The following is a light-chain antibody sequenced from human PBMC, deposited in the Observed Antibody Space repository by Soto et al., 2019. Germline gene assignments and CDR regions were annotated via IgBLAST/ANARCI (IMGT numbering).Light chain of an antibody. V-gene: IGLV2-14*01. CDR2: EVS. Sequence: QSALTQPASVSGSPGQSITISCTETSSDVGRYNSVCWYQQHPGKAPKLMIYEVSNRPSGVSDRFSGSKSGNTASLTISGLKAEDEADYYCISHTFTNTQVFGGGTPLTVL. CDR1: SSDVGRYNS. CDR3: ISHTFTNTQV. J-gene: IGLJ2*01.